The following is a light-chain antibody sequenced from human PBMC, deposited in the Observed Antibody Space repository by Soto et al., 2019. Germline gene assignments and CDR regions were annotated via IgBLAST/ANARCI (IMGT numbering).Light chain of an antibody. CDR2: AAS. J-gene: IGKJ1*01. V-gene: IGKV1-17*01. CDR3: LQHNSYPRT. CDR1: QDIRND. Sequence: DIQMTQSPSSLSASVGDRVTITCRAGQDIRNDLAWYQQKPGRAPRRLIYAASSLRSGVPSRFSGSGSGTEFTLTISSLQPEDFATYYCLQHNSYPRTFGQGTKVHIK.